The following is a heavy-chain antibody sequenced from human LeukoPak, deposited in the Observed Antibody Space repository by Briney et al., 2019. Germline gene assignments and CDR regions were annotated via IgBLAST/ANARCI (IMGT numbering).Heavy chain of an antibody. CDR2: ISGSGGST. CDR1: GFTFSSYA. CDR3: AKASNYDFWSGYSVYFDY. J-gene: IGHJ4*02. D-gene: IGHD3-3*01. Sequence: GGSLRLSCAVSGFTFSSYAMSWVRQAPGKGLEWVSGISGSGGSTYYADSVKGRFTISRDNSKNTLYLQMNSLRAEDTAVYYCAKASNYDFWSGYSVYFDYWGQGTLVTVSS. V-gene: IGHV3-23*01.